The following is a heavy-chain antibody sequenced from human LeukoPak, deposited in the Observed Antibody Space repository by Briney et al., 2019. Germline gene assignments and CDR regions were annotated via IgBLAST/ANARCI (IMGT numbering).Heavy chain of an antibody. CDR2: ISGSGGST. CDR1: GFTFSSYA. V-gene: IGHV3-23*01. J-gene: IGHJ4*02. Sequence: PGGSLRLSCAASGFTFSSYAMSWVRQAPGKGLEWVSAISGSGGSTYYADSVKGRFTISRDNSKNTLYLQMSSLRAEDTAVYYCAKAIVGATTPPRLDYWGQGTLVTVSS. D-gene: IGHD1-26*01. CDR3: AKAIVGATTPPRLDY.